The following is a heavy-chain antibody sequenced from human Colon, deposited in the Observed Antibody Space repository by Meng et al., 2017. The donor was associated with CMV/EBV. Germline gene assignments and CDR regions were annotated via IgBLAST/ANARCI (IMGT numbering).Heavy chain of an antibody. CDR3: ARAGPSMVVGGYYFDY. CDR2: ISSSSAYI. J-gene: IGHJ4*02. Sequence: GGSLRLSCADSGFTFSSYSMNWVRQAPGKGLEWVSSISSSSAYIYYADSVKGRFTISRDNAKNSLYLQMNSLRAEDTAVYYCARAGPSMVVGGYYFDYRGQGTLVTVSS. D-gene: IGHD3-22*01. CDR1: GFTFSSYS. V-gene: IGHV3-21*01.